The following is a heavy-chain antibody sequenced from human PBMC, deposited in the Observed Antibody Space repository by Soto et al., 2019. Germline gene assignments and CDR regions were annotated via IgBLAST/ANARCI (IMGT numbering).Heavy chain of an antibody. CDR3: ARGGFLEWLSYNWSDP. CDR1: GYTFTSYD. CDR2: MNPNSGNT. Sequence: ASVKVSCKASGYTFTSYDINWVRQATGQGLEWMGWMNPNSGNTGYAQKFQGRVTMTRNTSISTAYMELSSLRSEDTAVYYCARGGFLEWLSYNWSDPWGQGTLVTVSS. V-gene: IGHV1-8*01. J-gene: IGHJ5*02. D-gene: IGHD3-3*01.